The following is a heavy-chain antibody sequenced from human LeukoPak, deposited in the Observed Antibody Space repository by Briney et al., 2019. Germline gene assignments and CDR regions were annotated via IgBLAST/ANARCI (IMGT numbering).Heavy chain of an antibody. CDR3: ARSRIFGVVIIEGYFDY. CDR1: GGTFSSYA. V-gene: IGHV1-69*13. CDR2: IIPIFGTA. D-gene: IGHD3-3*02. J-gene: IGHJ4*02. Sequence: ASVKSSCKASGGTFSSYAISWVRQAPGQGPEWMGGIIPIFGTANYAQKFQGRVTITADESTSTAYMELSSLRSEDTAVYYCARSRIFGVVIIEGYFDYWGQGTLVTVSS.